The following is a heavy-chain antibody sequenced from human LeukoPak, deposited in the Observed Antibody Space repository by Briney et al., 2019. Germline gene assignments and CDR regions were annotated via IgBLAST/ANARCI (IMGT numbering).Heavy chain of an antibody. V-gene: IGHV1-2*02. CDR2: INPNSGGT. J-gene: IGHJ4*02. D-gene: IGHD3-22*01. Sequence: ASVKVSCKASGYTFTGYYMHWVRQAPGQGLEWMGWINPNSGGTNYAQKFQGRVTMTRDTSISTAYMELGRLRSDDTAVYYCASCSGFYYDSSGYYPLCYFDYWGQGTLVTVSS. CDR1: GYTFTGYY. CDR3: ASCSGFYYDSSGYYPLCYFDY.